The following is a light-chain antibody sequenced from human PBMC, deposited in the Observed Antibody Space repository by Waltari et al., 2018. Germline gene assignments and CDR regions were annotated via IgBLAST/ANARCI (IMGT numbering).Light chain of an antibody. Sequence: QSALTQPASVSGSPGQSITLPCTGTSSDVGGYNSVSWYQQHPGKAPKLMIYDVTSRPSGVSPRFSGSKSDNTASLTISGLQAEDEADYYCSSYTGRSISVVFGGGTKLTVL. CDR2: DVT. CDR3: SSYTGRSISVV. J-gene: IGLJ2*01. CDR1: SSDVGGYNS. V-gene: IGLV2-14*03.